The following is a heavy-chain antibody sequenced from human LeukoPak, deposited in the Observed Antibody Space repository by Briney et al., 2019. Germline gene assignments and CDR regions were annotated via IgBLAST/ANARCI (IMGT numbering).Heavy chain of an antibody. Sequence: PSETLSLTCTVSGGSISSGGYYWRWIRQHPGKGLEWIGYIYYSGSTYYNPSLKSRVTISVDTSKNQFSLKLSSVTAADTAVYYCASGYDSSGYYLVYWGQGTLVTVSS. J-gene: IGHJ4*02. CDR1: GGSISSGGYY. D-gene: IGHD3-22*01. CDR3: ASGYDSSGYYLVY. V-gene: IGHV4-31*03. CDR2: IYYSGST.